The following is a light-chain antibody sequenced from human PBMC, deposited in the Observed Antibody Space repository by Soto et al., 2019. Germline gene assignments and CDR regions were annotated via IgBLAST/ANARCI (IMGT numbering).Light chain of an antibody. V-gene: IGKV2-28*01. CDR1: QSLLHSNGYNF. CDR3: MQALQIPPT. CDR2: LGS. J-gene: IGKJ1*01. Sequence: DIVMTQSPLSLPVTPGEPASISCRSSQSLLHSNGYNFLDWYLQKPGQSPQLLIYLGSNRASGVPDRFSGSGSGTDFTLTISRVEAEDVGVYYCMQALQIPPTFGLGTRVEI.